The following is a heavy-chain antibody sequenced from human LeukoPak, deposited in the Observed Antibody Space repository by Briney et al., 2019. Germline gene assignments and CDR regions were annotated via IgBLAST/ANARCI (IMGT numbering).Heavy chain of an antibody. Sequence: SETLSLTCAVYGGPFTGYYWSWIRQTPDKGLEWIGEINHRGSTNYNSSLKSRLTISADTSKNQFSLHLSSVTAADTAVYYCAKVYSSSPQDAFDVWGQGTMVTVSS. CDR3: AKVYSSSPQDAFDV. J-gene: IGHJ3*01. CDR1: GGPFTGYY. V-gene: IGHV4-34*01. CDR2: INHRGST. D-gene: IGHD3-22*01.